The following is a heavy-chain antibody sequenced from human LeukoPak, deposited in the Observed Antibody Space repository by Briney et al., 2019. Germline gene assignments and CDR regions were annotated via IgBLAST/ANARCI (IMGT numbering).Heavy chain of an antibody. CDR3: AREGHYDFWSGYYPTYYYYYMDV. V-gene: IGHV3-30*04. CDR2: ISYDGSNK. J-gene: IGHJ6*03. D-gene: IGHD3-3*01. Sequence: PGGSLRLSCAASGFTFSSYAMHWVRQAPGKGLEWVAVISYDGSNKYYADSVKGRFTISRDNSKNTLYLQMNSLRAEDTAVYYCAREGHYDFWSGYYPTYYYYYMDVWGKGTTVTVSS. CDR1: GFTFSSYA.